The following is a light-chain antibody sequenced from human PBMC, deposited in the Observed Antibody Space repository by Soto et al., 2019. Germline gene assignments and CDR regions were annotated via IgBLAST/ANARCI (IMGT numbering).Light chain of an antibody. Sequence: IQLTQYPSSLYASVGDRVTITCRASQTISRCLAWYQQKPGKAPKLLIYKASTLKSGVPSRFSGSGSGTEFTLTISSLQPDDFATYYCQHYNSYSEAFGQGAKVDIK. CDR1: QTISRC. J-gene: IGKJ1*01. CDR3: QHYNSYSEA. V-gene: IGKV1-5*03. CDR2: KAS.